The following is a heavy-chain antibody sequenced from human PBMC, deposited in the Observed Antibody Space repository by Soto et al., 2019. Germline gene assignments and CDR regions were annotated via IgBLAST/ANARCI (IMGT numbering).Heavy chain of an antibody. Sequence: GGSLRLSCAASGFTFSTYAMSWVRQAPGKGLEWVAVTSYDESIKYYADSVKGRFTISRDNSKNTLYLQMNSLRAEDTAVYYCARVVLSDGMDVWGQGTTVTVSS. CDR2: TSYDESIK. CDR1: GFTFSTYA. CDR3: ARVVLSDGMDV. D-gene: IGHD1-26*01. V-gene: IGHV3-30-3*01. J-gene: IGHJ6*02.